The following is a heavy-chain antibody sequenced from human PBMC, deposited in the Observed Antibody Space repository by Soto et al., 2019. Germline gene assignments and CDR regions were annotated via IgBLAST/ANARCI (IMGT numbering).Heavy chain of an antibody. Sequence: ASVKVSCKASGYTFTRSGISWARQAPGQGPEWMGWISSYNGDTNYAQTFQGRVTMTTDTSTSTAYMELSSLRSEDTAVYYCAREITMIVVVPDAFDIWGQGTMVTVSS. J-gene: IGHJ3*02. CDR2: ISSYNGDT. V-gene: IGHV1-18*01. CDR1: GYTFTRSG. D-gene: IGHD3-22*01. CDR3: AREITMIVVVPDAFDI.